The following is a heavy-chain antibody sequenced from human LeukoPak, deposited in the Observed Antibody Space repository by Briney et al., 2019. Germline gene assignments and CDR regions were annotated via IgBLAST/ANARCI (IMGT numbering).Heavy chain of an antibody. D-gene: IGHD6-19*01. Sequence: ASVKVSCKASGYTFTSYDINWVRQATGQGLEWMGWMNPNSGNTGYAQKFQGRVTMTRNTSISTAYMELSSLRSEDTAVYYCARAKKAVAGFFDYWGQGPLVTVSS. CDR2: MNPNSGNT. J-gene: IGHJ4*02. CDR1: GYTFTSYD. CDR3: ARAKKAVAGFFDY. V-gene: IGHV1-8*01.